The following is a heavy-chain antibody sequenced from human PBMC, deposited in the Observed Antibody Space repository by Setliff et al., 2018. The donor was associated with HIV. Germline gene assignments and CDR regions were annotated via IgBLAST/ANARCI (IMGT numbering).Heavy chain of an antibody. V-gene: IGHV3-23*01. CDR3: AKAGDYYDRTTFDS. CDR2: LSGSGVGT. D-gene: IGHD3-22*01. J-gene: IGHJ4*02. CDR1: GFTFGSYA. Sequence: PGGSLRLSCAPSGFTFGSYAMSWVRQAPGKGLTWVSGLSGSGVGTYYAGSVKGRFTISRDNSKNTLYLQMNSLRAEDTAVYYCAKAGDYYDRTTFDSWGQGTLVTVSS.